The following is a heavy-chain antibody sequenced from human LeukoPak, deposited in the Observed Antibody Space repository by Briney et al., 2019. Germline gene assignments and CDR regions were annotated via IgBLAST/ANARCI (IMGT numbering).Heavy chain of an antibody. D-gene: IGHD2-2*01. J-gene: IGHJ3*02. CDR2: ISSSSSYI. V-gene: IGHV3-21*01. CDR3: TSRYCTTTNCYSFDN. CDR1: GFTFSSYS. Sequence: PGGSLRLSCAASGFTFSSYSMNWVRQAPGKGLEWVSSISSSSSYIYYADSVKGRFTISRDNAKSSLYLQMNSLRVEDTAVYYCTSRYCTTTNCYSFDNWGQGTLVTVSS.